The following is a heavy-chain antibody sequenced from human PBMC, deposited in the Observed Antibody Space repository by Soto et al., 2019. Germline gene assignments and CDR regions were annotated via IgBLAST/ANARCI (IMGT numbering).Heavy chain of an antibody. CDR3: ARNGDSSDYRGWFDP. V-gene: IGHV3-66*01. D-gene: IGHD3-22*01. J-gene: IGHJ5*02. CDR2: IYSGGTT. CDR1: GFNVSSNY. Sequence: RISCAASGFNVSSNYMSRVRQAPGKGLEWVSVIYSGGTTYYADSVKGRFTISRDNSKNTLYLQMNSLRAEDTAVYYCARNGDSSDYRGWFDPWGQGTLVTVSS.